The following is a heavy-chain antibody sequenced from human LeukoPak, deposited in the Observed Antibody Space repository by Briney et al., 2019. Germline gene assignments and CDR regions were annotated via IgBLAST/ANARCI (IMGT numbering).Heavy chain of an antibody. V-gene: IGHV3-30*02. Sequence: PGGSLRLSCAASGFTFSRNAIHWVRQGPGKGLEWVSYIAHHGSNKYYADSVKGRFTISRDNSKRTLYLQMNSLRVDDTAVYYCAKDGSWSCTDWGQGTLVTVSS. D-gene: IGHD2-8*02. J-gene: IGHJ4*02. CDR1: GFTFSRNA. CDR2: IAHHGSNK. CDR3: AKDGSWSCTD.